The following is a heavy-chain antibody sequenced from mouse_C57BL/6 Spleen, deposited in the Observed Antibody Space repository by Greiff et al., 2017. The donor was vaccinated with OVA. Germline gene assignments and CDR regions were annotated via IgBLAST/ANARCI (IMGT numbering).Heavy chain of an antibody. Sequence: VQLQQSGAELMKPGASVKLSCKATGYTFTGYWIDWVKQRPGHGLEWLGEILPGSGSTYYNEKFKGKATFTADTSSNTGSMQLSSLTTEDSAIYYCANGRGYYFDYWGQGTTLTVSS. D-gene: IGHD4-1*01. CDR3: ANGRGYYFDY. CDR2: ILPGSGST. V-gene: IGHV1-9*01. CDR1: GYTFTGYW. J-gene: IGHJ2*01.